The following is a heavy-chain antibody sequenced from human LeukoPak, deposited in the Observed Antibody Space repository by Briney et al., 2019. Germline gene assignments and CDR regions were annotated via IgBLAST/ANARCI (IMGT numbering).Heavy chain of an antibody. CDR1: GFTFSSYA. V-gene: IGHV3-23*01. CDR3: AKGGYCSSTSCYTVGSFDY. J-gene: IGHJ4*02. D-gene: IGHD2-2*02. Sequence: GGSLRLSCAASGFTFSSYAMSWVRQAPGKGLEWVSAISGSGGSTYYADSVKGRFTISRDNSKNTLYLQMNSLRAEDTAVYYCAKGGYCSSTSCYTVGSFDYWGRGTLVTVSS. CDR2: ISGSGGST.